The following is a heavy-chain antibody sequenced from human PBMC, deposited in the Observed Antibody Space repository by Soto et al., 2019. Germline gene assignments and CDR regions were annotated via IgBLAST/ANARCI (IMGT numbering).Heavy chain of an antibody. Sequence: RASVKVSCKAPGGTFSSYAISWVRQAPGQGLEWMGGIIPIFGTANYAQKFQGRVTITADESTSTAYMELSSLRSEDTAVYYCAREPPEYCSSTSCYSPLDVWGQGTTVTVSS. D-gene: IGHD2-2*01. J-gene: IGHJ6*02. CDR3: AREPPEYCSSTSCYSPLDV. CDR1: GGTFSSYA. V-gene: IGHV1-69*13. CDR2: IIPIFGTA.